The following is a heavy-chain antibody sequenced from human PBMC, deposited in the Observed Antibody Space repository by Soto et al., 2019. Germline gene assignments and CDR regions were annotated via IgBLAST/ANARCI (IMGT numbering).Heavy chain of an antibody. CDR1: GGSISSGDYY. Sequence: QVQLQESGPGLVKPSQTLSLTCTVSGGSISSGDYYWSWIRQPPGKGLEWIGYIYYSGSTYYNPSLQSRVTISVDTSKNQFSLKLSAVTAADTAVYYCARYPAPLQIAVGWFDPWGQVTRVTVSS. CDR3: ARYPAPLQIAVGWFDP. J-gene: IGHJ5*02. V-gene: IGHV4-30-4*01. D-gene: IGHD2-21*01. CDR2: IYYSGST.